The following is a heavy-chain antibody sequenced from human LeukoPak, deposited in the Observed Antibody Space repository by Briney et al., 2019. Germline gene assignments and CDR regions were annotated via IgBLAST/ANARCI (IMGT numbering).Heavy chain of an antibody. CDR3: AEGSLGFDY. V-gene: IGHV3-21*01. D-gene: IGHD7-27*01. CDR1: GFTFSSYS. J-gene: IGHJ4*02. Sequence: GGSLRLSCAASGFTFSSYSMNWVRQAPGKGLEWVSSISSSSSYISYADSVKGRFTISRDNAKNSLYLQMNSLRAEDTAVYYCAEGSLGFDYWGQGTLVTVSS. CDR2: ISSSSSYI.